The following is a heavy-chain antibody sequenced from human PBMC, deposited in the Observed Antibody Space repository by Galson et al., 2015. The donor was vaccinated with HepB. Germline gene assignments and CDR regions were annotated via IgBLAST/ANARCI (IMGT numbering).Heavy chain of an antibody. Sequence: SLRLSCAASGFTFSECGMHWVRQAPGKGLEWVAFISDDARRKNYADSLKGRFTISRDNSKNTLFLQIIGLRGDDTAVYYCAKDQGIAPSGPGSPLDLWGQGALLTVSS. D-gene: IGHD3-10*01. CDR2: ISDDARRK. V-gene: IGHV3-30*18. CDR1: GFTFSECG. J-gene: IGHJ4*02. CDR3: AKDQGIAPSGPGSPLDL.